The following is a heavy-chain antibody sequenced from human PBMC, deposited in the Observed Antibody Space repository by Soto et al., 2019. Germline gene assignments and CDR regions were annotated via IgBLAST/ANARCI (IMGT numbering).Heavy chain of an antibody. Sequence: GGSLRLSCAASGFTFDYYTMHWVRQAPGKGLEWVSLISWDGGSTYYADSVKGRFTISRDNSKNSLYLQMNSLRTEDTALYYCARHAAAGSYWYFDLWGRGTLVTVSS. J-gene: IGHJ2*01. CDR1: GFTFDYYT. V-gene: IGHV3-43*01. D-gene: IGHD6-13*01. CDR3: ARHAAAGSYWYFDL. CDR2: ISWDGGST.